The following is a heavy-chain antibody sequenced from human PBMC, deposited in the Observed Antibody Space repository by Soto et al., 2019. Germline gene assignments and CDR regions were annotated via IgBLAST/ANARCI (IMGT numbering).Heavy chain of an antibody. J-gene: IGHJ5*02. CDR1: GFTFSSYA. D-gene: IGHD3-9*01. V-gene: IGHV3-30-3*01. CDR3: ARDLKYYDFFTGPRGWFDP. CDR2: ISYDGSNK. Sequence: PLRLSCAASGFTFSSYAMHWVRQAPGKGLEWVAVISYDGSNKYYADSVKGRFTISRDNSKNTLYLQMNSLRAEDTAVYYCARDLKYYDFFTGPRGWFDPWGQGTLVTVSS.